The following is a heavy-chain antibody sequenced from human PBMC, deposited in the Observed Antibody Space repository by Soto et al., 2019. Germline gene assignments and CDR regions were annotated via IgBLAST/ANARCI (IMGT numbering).Heavy chain of an antibody. CDR1: GYTFTSYY. CDR2: INPSGGST. J-gene: IGHJ6*03. CDR3: ARVGYDILTGYYPGYYYYMDV. V-gene: IGHV1-46*03. Sequence: ASVKVSCKASGYTFTSYYMHWVRQAPGQGLEWMGIINPSGGSTSYAQKFQGRVTMTRDTSTSTVYMELSSLRSEDTAVYYFARVGYDILTGYYPGYYYYMDVWGKGTTVTVSS. D-gene: IGHD3-9*01.